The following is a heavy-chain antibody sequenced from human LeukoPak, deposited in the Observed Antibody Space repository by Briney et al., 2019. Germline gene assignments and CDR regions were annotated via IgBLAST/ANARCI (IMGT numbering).Heavy chain of an antibody. CDR2: IMTDGGVK. Sequence: GGSLRLSCAASGFTLTSYWMTWVRQAPGRGRGWVANIMTDGGVKQYLDSVKGRFTISRDKAKNSLYLQMNSLRAEDTAVYYCARNRDYDAFDYWGQGVLVTISS. V-gene: IGHV3-7*01. CDR3: ARNRDYDAFDY. CDR1: GFTLTSYW. J-gene: IGHJ4*02. D-gene: IGHD5-12*01.